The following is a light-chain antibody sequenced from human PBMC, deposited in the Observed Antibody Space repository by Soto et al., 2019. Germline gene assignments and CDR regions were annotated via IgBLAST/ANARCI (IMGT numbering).Light chain of an antibody. CDR3: SSYTSSNTVI. V-gene: IGLV2-14*03. CDR1: TSDVGGYNY. Sequence: QSALTQPASVSGSPGHSITISCTGTTSDVGGYNYVCWYQQHTGKAPKLMIYDVNNRPSGVSNRFSASKSGNTASLTISGLHAGDEADYYCSSYTSSNTVIFGGGTKLTVL. CDR2: DVN. J-gene: IGLJ2*01.